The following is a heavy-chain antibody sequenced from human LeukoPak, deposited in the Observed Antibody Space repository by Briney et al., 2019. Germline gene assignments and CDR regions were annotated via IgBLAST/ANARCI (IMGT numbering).Heavy chain of an antibody. V-gene: IGHV3-7*01. J-gene: IGHJ4*02. CDR2: IKQDGSEK. D-gene: IGHD6-6*01. Sequence: GGSLRLSCAASGFTFTTYWMSWARQAPGKGREWVANIKQDGSEKYYVDSVKGRFTISRDNAKNSLYLQMNSLRAEDTAAYCCARDFSRYSSSSPFDYWGQGTLVTVSS. CDR1: GFTFTTYW. CDR3: ARDFSRYSSSSPFDY.